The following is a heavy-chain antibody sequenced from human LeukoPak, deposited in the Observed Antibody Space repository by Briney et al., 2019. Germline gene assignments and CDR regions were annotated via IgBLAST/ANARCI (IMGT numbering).Heavy chain of an antibody. Sequence: GASVKVSCKASGYTFTGYYMHWVRQAPGQGLEWMGWINPNSGGTNYAQKFQGRVAMTRDTSISTAYMELSRLRSDDTAVYYCARAKQWLVHHDYWGQGTLVTVPS. CDR1: GYTFTGYY. CDR3: ARAKQWLVHHDY. V-gene: IGHV1-2*02. CDR2: INPNSGGT. J-gene: IGHJ4*02. D-gene: IGHD6-19*01.